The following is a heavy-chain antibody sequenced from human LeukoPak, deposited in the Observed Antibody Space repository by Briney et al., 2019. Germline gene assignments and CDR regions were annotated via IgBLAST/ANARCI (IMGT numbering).Heavy chain of an antibody. CDR2: ITGGHYTT. V-gene: IGHV3-23*01. J-gene: IGHJ5*02. CDR1: GFSFSSFA. Sequence: GGSVRLSCAASGFSFSSFAMTWVRQAPGKGLEWVSSITGGHYTTYNTDSVKGRFTISRDNSKNTLYLQMNSLRADDTAIYYCRKDPNGDYIGAFDRWGQGTLVTVSS. CDR3: RKDPNGDYIGAFDR. D-gene: IGHD4-17*01.